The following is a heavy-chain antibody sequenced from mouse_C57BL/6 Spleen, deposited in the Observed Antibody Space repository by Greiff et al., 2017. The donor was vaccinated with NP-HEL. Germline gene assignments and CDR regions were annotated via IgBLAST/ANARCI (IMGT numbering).Heavy chain of an antibody. D-gene: IGHD2-5*01. Sequence: QVQLQQSGAELVKPGASVKISCKASGYAFSSYWMNWVKQRLGKGLEWIGQIYPGDGDTNYNGKFKGKATLTADKSSSTAYMQLSSLTSEDSAVYFCSRLSYSNYYFAYWGQGTLVTVSA. CDR1: GYAFSSYW. CDR2: IYPGDGDT. V-gene: IGHV1-80*01. J-gene: IGHJ3*01. CDR3: SRLSYSNYYFAY.